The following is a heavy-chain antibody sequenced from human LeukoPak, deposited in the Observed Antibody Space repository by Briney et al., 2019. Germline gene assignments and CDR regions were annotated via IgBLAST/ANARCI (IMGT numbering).Heavy chain of an antibody. V-gene: IGHV4-39*07. D-gene: IGHD2-2*01. CDR3: ARGPPDCSSTSCYAFDAFDI. J-gene: IGHJ3*02. Sequence: PSETLPLTCTVSGGSISSSSYYWGWIRQPPGKGLEWIGSIYYSGSTYYNPSLKSRVTISVDTSKNQFSLKLSSVTAADTAVYYCARGPPDCSSTSCYAFDAFDIWGQGTMVTVSS. CDR1: GGSISSSSYY. CDR2: IYYSGST.